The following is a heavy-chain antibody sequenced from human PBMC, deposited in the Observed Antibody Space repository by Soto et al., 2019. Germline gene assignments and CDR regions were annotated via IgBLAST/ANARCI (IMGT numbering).Heavy chain of an antibody. CDR1: GFTFSSYW. CDR2: IKQDGSEK. Sequence: GGSLRLSCAASGFTFSSYWMSWVRQAPGKGLEWVANIKQDGSEKYYVDSVKGRFTISRDNAKNSLYLQMNSLRAEDTAVYYCARDEWYYDILTGYYFGYGMDVWGQGTTVTVSS. CDR3: ARDEWYYDILTGYYFGYGMDV. J-gene: IGHJ6*02. V-gene: IGHV3-7*03. D-gene: IGHD3-9*01.